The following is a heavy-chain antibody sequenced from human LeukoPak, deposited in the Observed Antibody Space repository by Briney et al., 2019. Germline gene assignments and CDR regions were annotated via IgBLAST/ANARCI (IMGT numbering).Heavy chain of an antibody. CDR3: ARDRDVVVPAAPHNWFDP. CDR1: GGSISQYY. Sequence: SETLSLTCAVSGGSISQYYWSWLRQAPGKGLEWIGYIYYSGSTNYNPSLKSRVTISVDTSKNQFSLKLSSVTAADTAVYYCARDRDVVVPAAPHNWFDPWGQGTLVTVSS. V-gene: IGHV4-59*01. CDR2: IYYSGST. D-gene: IGHD2-2*01. J-gene: IGHJ5*02.